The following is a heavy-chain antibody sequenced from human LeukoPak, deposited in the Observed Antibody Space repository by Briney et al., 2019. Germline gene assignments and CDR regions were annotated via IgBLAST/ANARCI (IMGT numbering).Heavy chain of an antibody. Sequence: GASVKVSCKASGGTFSSYAISWVRQAPGQGLEWMGWIHPNRGNTNYAQEFQGRVTMTRDTSISTAYMELNRLTSDDTAVYYCAKVTATTFDYWGQGTLVTVSS. J-gene: IGHJ4*02. CDR1: GGTFSSYA. CDR2: IHPNRGNT. CDR3: AKVTATTFDY. V-gene: IGHV1-2*02. D-gene: IGHD2-21*02.